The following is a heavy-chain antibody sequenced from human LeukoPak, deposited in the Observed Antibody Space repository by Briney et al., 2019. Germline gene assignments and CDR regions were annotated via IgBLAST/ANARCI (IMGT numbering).Heavy chain of an antibody. Sequence: PGGSLRLSCAASGFTYSSYAMRWVRQAPGKGLEWVSALSGSGGSTYYVDSVKGRFTISRDNSKNTLYLQKNSQRAEDTAVYYCAKGGVVWFEEYIWFVGWGQGSLVTVS. CDR1: GFTYSSYA. D-gene: IGHD3-10*01. J-gene: IGHJ4*02. V-gene: IGHV3-23*01. CDR3: AKGGVVWFEEYIWFVG. CDR2: LSGSGGST.